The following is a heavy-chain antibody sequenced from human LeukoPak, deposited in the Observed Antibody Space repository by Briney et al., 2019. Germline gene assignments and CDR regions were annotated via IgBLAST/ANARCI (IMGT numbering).Heavy chain of an antibody. CDR2: MNPNSGNT. D-gene: IGHD2-2*01. V-gene: IGHV1-8*03. CDR1: GYTFTSYD. Sequence: ASVKVSCKASGYTFTSYDINWVRQATGQGLEWMGWMNPNSGNTGYAQKFQGRVTITRNTSISTAYMELSSLRSEDTAVYYCARGVNRPPQRCYYYYMDVWGKGTTVTVSS. J-gene: IGHJ6*03. CDR3: ARGVNRPPQRCYYYYMDV.